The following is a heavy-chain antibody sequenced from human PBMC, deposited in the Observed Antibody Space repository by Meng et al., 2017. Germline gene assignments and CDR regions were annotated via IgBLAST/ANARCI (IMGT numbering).Heavy chain of an antibody. V-gene: IGHV3-74*01. J-gene: IGHJ5*02. CDR3: ARSDWFDP. CDR2: IKPDGTMT. CDR1: GFTFRNYW. Sequence: DVERGWSAGGLFQSGGSLRLSCTASGFTFRNYWMHWVRQAPGKGLVWVSRIKPDGTMTVYADSVKGRFTISRDNAKNTLYLQMNSLRSDDTAVYYCARSDWFDPWGQGTLVTASS.